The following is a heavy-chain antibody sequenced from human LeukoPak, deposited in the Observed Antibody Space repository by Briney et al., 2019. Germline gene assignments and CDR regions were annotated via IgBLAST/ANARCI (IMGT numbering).Heavy chain of an antibody. J-gene: IGHJ5*02. V-gene: IGHV4-34*01. CDR1: GGSFSGYY. Sequence: SETLSLTCAVYGGSFSGYYWSWIRQPPGKGLEWIGEINHSGSTNYNPSLKSRVTISVDTSKNQFPLKLSSVTAADTAVYYCARGDIVVVVAATRLGNWFDPWGQGTLVTVSS. CDR2: INHSGST. D-gene: IGHD2-15*01. CDR3: ARGDIVVVVAATRLGNWFDP.